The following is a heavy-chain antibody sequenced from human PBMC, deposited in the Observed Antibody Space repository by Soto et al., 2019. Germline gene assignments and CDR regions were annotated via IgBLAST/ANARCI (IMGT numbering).Heavy chain of an antibody. V-gene: IGHV3-30*18. D-gene: IGHD5-18*01. CDR2: ISYDGSNK. J-gene: IGHJ4*02. CDR3: AKDPGDSYGSDY. CDR1: GFTFSSYG. Sequence: PGGSLRLSCAASGFTFSSYGMHWVRQAPGKGLEWVAVISYDGSNKYYADSVKGRFTISRDNSKNTLYLQMNSLRAEDTAVYYCAKDPGDSYGSDYWGQGTLVTVSS.